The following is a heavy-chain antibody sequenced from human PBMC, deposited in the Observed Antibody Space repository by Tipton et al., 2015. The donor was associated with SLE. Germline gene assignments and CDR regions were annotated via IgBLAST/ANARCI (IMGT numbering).Heavy chain of an antibody. V-gene: IGHV4-34*01. CDR2: IYYSGST. J-gene: IGHJ4*02. CDR3: ARLSYDILTGYPDCFDY. D-gene: IGHD3-9*01. Sequence: TLSLTCAVYGGSFSGYYWSWIRQPPGKGLEWIGSIYYSGSTYYNPSLKSRVTISVDTSKNQFSLKLSSVTAADTAVYYCARLSYDILTGYPDCFDYWGQGTLVTVSS. CDR1: GGSFSGYY.